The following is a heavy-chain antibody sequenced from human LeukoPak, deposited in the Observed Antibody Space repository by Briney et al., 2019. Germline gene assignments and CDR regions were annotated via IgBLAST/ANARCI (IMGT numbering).Heavy chain of an antibody. D-gene: IGHD1-1*01. CDR3: AKFWSAQLVPPYSDY. J-gene: IGHJ4*02. V-gene: IGHV3-23*01. CDR1: GFAITDYH. CDR2: ICGRGGSS. Sequence: PGWSLRLSCAASGFAITDYHMHWVRQASGKGLEWVASICGRGGSSYYADSVKGRFTISRDKSKNTLYLQRNSLRAEDTAVYYCAKFWSAQLVPPYSDYWGRGTLVTVSS.